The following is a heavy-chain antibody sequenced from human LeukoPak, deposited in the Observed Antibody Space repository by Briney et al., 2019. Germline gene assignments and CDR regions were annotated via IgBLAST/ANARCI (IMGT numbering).Heavy chain of an antibody. CDR1: EFTFSSYT. CDR3: AREMPGAMSGFDI. Sequence: KPGGSLRLSCAASEFTFSSYTMNWVRQAPGKGLEWVSSISSNSDYIYYADSVEGRFTISRDNAKNSLYLQMNSLRAEGTSVYFCAREMPGAMSGFDIWGQGTMVTVSS. V-gene: IGHV3-21*01. J-gene: IGHJ3*02. D-gene: IGHD1-26*01. CDR2: ISSNSDYI.